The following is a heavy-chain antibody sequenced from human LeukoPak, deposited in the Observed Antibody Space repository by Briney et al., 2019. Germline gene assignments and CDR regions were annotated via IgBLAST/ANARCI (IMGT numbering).Heavy chain of an antibody. D-gene: IGHD3-10*01. CDR3: ARPRLWFGEDKGFDY. Sequence: GRSLRLSCAASGFTFSSYGMHWVRQAPGKGLEWVAVIWYDGSNKYYADSVKGRFTISRDNSKNTLYLQMNSLRAEDTAVYYCARPRLWFGEDKGFDYWGQGTLVTVSS. V-gene: IGHV3-33*01. CDR1: GFTFSSYG. CDR2: IWYDGSNK. J-gene: IGHJ4*02.